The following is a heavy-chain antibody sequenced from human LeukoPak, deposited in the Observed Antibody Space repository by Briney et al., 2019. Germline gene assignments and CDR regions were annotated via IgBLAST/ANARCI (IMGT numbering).Heavy chain of an antibody. D-gene: IGHD3-10*01. V-gene: IGHV3-21*01. CDR2: ISSSRSYI. Sequence: GGSLRLSCAASGFTFSSYSMNWVRQAPGKGLEWVSSISSSRSYIYYADSVKGRFIISRDNAKNSLYLQMNSLRAEDTAVYYCARNLPYNYYGSGSYYTAIDYWGQGTLVTVSS. J-gene: IGHJ4*02. CDR3: ARNLPYNYYGSGSYYTAIDY. CDR1: GFTFSSYS.